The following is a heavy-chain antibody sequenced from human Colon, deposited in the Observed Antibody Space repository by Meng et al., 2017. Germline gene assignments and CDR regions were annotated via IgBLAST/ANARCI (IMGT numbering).Heavy chain of an antibody. CDR2: IYYSGST. Sequence: QGQLQESGPGLVQPLQTRSLTCTVSGGSISSGDYYWSWIRQPPGKGLEWIGYIYYSGSTYSNASLKSRVTISIDRSKNQFSLKLSSVTAADTAVYYCARDRKHYGERGWFDPWGQGTLVTVSS. CDR1: GGSISSGDYY. J-gene: IGHJ5*02. D-gene: IGHD4-17*01. CDR3: ARDRKHYGERGWFDP. V-gene: IGHV4-30-4*01.